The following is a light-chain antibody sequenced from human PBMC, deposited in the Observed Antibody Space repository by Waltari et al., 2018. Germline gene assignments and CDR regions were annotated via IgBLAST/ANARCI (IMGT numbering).Light chain of an antibody. Sequence: DIQMTQSPSSLSASVGDRVTITCRASQNIDNYLNWYQQERGKAPKLLIYGASSLQSGVPSRFSGSGSGTDFTLTISSLQPGDFATYYCQQSYSTVRTFGQGTKVDI. CDR1: QNIDNY. CDR3: QQSYSTVRT. V-gene: IGKV1-39*01. J-gene: IGKJ1*01. CDR2: GAS.